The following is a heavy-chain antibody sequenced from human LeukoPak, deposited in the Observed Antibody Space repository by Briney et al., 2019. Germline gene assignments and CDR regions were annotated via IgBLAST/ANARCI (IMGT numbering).Heavy chain of an antibody. Sequence: GGSLRLSCAASGFTFSSYDMNWDRQAPGKGLEWVSYISSSGSTIYYADSVKGRFTISRDNAKNSLYLQMNSLRAEDTAVYYCASLNTIVVVTPFDYWGQGTLVTVSS. CDR2: ISSSGSTI. V-gene: IGHV3-48*03. D-gene: IGHD2-21*02. CDR1: GFTFSSYD. J-gene: IGHJ4*02. CDR3: ASLNTIVVVTPFDY.